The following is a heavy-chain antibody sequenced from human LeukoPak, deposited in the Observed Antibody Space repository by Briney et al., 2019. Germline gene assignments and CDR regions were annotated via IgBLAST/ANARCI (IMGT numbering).Heavy chain of an antibody. V-gene: IGHV1-2*02. CDR1: GYTFTGYY. J-gene: IGHJ4*02. CDR3: TRAHYCSNGVCRYVGDDY. D-gene: IGHD2-8*01. CDR2: INPNSGGT. Sequence: ASVKVSCKASGYTFTGYYMHWVRQAPGQGLEWMGWINPNSGGTNYAQKLQGRVTMTRDMSTSTVYMELSSLRSEDTAIYYCTRAHYCSNGVCRYVGDDYWGQGTLVTVSS.